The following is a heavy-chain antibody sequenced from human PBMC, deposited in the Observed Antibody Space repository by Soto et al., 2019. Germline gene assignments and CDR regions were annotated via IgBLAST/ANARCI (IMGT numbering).Heavy chain of an antibody. CDR1: GDSVFRYIAS. V-gene: IGHV6-1*01. J-gene: IGHJ3*01. D-gene: IGHD3-10*01. CDR2: TYYRSKGFH. CDR3: ARGNALDV. Sequence: RSQTPALACGISGDSVFRYIASCNVIRQSPSRGLEWLGRTYYRSKGFHDYAASVKSRITINPDTSKNQFSLELNSMTPEDTAVYYCARGNALDVWGQGTVVTVSS.